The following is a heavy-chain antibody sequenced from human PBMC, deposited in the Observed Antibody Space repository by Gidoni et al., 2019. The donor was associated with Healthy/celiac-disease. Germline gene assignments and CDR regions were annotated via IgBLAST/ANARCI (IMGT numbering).Heavy chain of an antibody. V-gene: IGHV1-69*01. CDR1: GGTFSSYA. D-gene: IGHD3-3*01. J-gene: IGHJ4*02. Sequence: QVQLVQSGAEVKKPGSSVKVSCKASGGTFSSYAISWVRQAPGQGLEWMGGIIPIFGTANYAQKFQGRVTITADESTSTAYMELSSLRSEDTAVYYCATCSLYYDFWSGYSSPLYYFDYWGQGTLVTVSS. CDR3: ATCSLYYDFWSGYSSPLYYFDY. CDR2: IIPIFGTA.